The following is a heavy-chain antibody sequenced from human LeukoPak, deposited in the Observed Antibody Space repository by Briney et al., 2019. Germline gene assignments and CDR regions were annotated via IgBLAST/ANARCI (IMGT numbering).Heavy chain of an antibody. Sequence: GGPLRLSCGASGLTVSSYAMSWVRQAPGKGLEWVSTIIGSAVNTYYADSVKGRFTISRDDSKNTVYLQMNSLRAEDTAVYSCAKYTSGTSYRGLDQWGQGTLVTVSS. CDR2: IIGSAVNT. V-gene: IGHV3-23*01. D-gene: IGHD3-10*01. CDR1: GLTVSSYA. CDR3: AKYTSGTSYRGLDQ. J-gene: IGHJ4*02.